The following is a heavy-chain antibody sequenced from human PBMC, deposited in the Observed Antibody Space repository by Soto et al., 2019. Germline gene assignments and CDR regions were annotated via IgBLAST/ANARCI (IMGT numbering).Heavy chain of an antibody. CDR2: ISNSGGFT. V-gene: IGHV3-11*05. J-gene: IGHJ4*02. CDR3: ARVARGSYSFN. Sequence: PGGSLRLSCAASGFTFSDYYMSWIRQAPGKGLEWVSYISNSGGFTNYADSVKGRFTISRDNAKNSLYLEMNSLRVEDTAVYYCARVARGSYSFNWGQGTLVTVSS. CDR1: GFTFSDYY. D-gene: IGHD1-26*01.